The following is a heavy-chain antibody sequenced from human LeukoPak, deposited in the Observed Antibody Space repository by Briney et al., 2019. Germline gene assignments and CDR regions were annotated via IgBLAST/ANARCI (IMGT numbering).Heavy chain of an antibody. D-gene: IGHD6-19*01. CDR2: INPNSGGT. CDR3: AREDPVAGTGFVDY. J-gene: IGHJ4*02. Sequence: ASVKVSCKASGYTFTGYYMHWVRQAPGQGLEWMGWINPNSGGTNYAQKFQGRVTMTRDTSISTAYMELSRLRSDDTAVYYCAREDPVAGTGFVDYWGQGTLVTVSS. CDR1: GYTFTGYY. V-gene: IGHV1-2*02.